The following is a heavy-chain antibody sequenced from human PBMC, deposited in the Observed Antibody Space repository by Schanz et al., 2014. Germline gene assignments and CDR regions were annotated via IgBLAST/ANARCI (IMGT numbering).Heavy chain of an antibody. V-gene: IGHV3-23*04. D-gene: IGHD6-19*01. CDR2: ISDRGDGT. J-gene: IGHJ4*02. Sequence: EVQLVESGGGLVQRGGSLRLSCAASGFSFGSYAMTWVRQAPGKGLEWVSGISDRGDGTNYGDSVRGRFTISRDNSRNTVYLQMNNVGVDDTATYYCVKTDAGWRFDYWGQGTLVIVSS. CDR3: VKTDAGWRFDY. CDR1: GFSFGSYA.